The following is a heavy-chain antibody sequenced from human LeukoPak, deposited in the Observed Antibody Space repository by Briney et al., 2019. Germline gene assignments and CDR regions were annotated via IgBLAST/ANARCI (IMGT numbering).Heavy chain of an antibody. J-gene: IGHJ5*02. CDR2: IRYDGGEK. V-gene: IGHV3-7*01. Sequence: GGSLRLSCAASGFTFSNYWMSWVRQAPGKGLEWVANIRYDGGEKYYVDSVKGRFTISRDNAKNLVYLQMDSVRAEDTAVYYCARDGAVAGWFDPWGQGTLVTVSS. D-gene: IGHD6-19*01. CDR3: ARDGAVAGWFDP. CDR1: GFTFSNYW.